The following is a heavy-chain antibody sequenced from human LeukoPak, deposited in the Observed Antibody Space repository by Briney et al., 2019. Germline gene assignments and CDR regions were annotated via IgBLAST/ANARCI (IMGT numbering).Heavy chain of an antibody. V-gene: IGHV1-18*01. CDR3: ARDSPIAVAGEPFDY. Sequence: ASVKVSCKASGCTFTSYGISWVRQAPGQGIEWMGWISAYNGNTNYAQKLQGRVTMTTDTSTSTAYMELRSLRSDDTAVYYCARDSPIAVAGEPFDYWGQGTLVTVSS. D-gene: IGHD6-19*01. J-gene: IGHJ4*02. CDR2: ISAYNGNT. CDR1: GCTFTSYG.